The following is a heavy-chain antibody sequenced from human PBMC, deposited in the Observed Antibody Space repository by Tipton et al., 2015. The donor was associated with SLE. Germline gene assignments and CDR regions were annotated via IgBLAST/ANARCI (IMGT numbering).Heavy chain of an antibody. V-gene: IGHV4-28*01. J-gene: IGHJ2*01. Sequence: TLSLTCTVSGGSISNSNWWAWIRQPPGKGLEWIGYIYYSGSTFYNPSLKSRVTMSVDTSKNQFSLKLSSVTAADTAVYYCARNGGSYYMYFNLWGRGTLVTVSS. CDR3: ARNGGSYYMYFNL. CDR2: IYYSGST. CDR1: GGSISNSNW. D-gene: IGHD1-26*01.